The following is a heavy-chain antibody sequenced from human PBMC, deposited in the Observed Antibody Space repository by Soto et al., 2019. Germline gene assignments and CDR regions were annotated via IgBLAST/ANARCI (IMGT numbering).Heavy chain of an antibody. J-gene: IGHJ4*02. Sequence: GALRLSCAASGFTFDDYTMHWVRQAPGKGLEWVSLISWDGGSTYYADSVKGRFTISRDNSKNSLYLQMNSLRTEDTALYYCAKAASAMVRGVIDYWGQGTLVTVSS. CDR1: GFTFDDYT. V-gene: IGHV3-43*01. CDR2: ISWDGGST. D-gene: IGHD3-10*01. CDR3: AKAASAMVRGVIDY.